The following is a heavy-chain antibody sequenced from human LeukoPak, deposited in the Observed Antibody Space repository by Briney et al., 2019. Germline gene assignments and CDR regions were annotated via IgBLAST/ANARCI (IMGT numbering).Heavy chain of an antibody. J-gene: IGHJ4*02. CDR2: IYYSGNT. CDR1: GGSISGSSYF. D-gene: IGHD3-10*01. Sequence: PSETLSLTCAVSGGSISGSSYFWGWIRQPPGKGLEWIGSIYYSGNTYYNPSLKSRVTMSVDTSKNQFSLKLSSVTAADTAVYYCARLKEGIDYWGQGTLVTVSS. V-gene: IGHV4-39*01. CDR3: ARLKEGIDY.